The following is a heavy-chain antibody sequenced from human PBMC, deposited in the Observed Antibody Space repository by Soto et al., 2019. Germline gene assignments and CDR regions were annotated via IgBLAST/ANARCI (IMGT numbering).Heavy chain of an antibody. CDR1: GYSFTNYW. CDR2: IDPSDSYT. D-gene: IGHD4-17*01. J-gene: IGHJ6*02. CDR3: ARLYGGNSGIDG. Sequence: GESLKISCKGSGYSFTNYWISWVRQMPGKGLEWMGRIDPSDSYTNYNPPFQGHVTISVDKSISTAYLQWSSLKASDTAMYYCARLYGGNSGIDGWGQGTTVTVSS. V-gene: IGHV5-10-1*01.